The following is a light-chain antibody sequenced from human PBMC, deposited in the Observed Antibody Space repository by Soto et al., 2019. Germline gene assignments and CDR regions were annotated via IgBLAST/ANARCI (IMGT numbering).Light chain of an antibody. CDR2: KAS. J-gene: IGKJ1*01. V-gene: IGKV1-5*03. Sequence: DIQMTQSPSTLSASVGDRVTITCRASQSISSWLAWYQQKPGKAPKLLIYKASSFRSGVPSSFSRSGPGTEFTLTISSLQAVHFAPYYCQQYNSLWTFGQGTKVEIK. CDR3: QQYNSLWT. CDR1: QSISSW.